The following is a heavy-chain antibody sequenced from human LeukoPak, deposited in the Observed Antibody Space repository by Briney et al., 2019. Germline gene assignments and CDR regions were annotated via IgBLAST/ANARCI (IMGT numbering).Heavy chain of an antibody. CDR3: ARSENAYYDILTGYYIGAFDI. D-gene: IGHD3-9*01. Sequence: SETLSLTCTVSGGSISSSSYYWGWIRQPPGKGLEWIGSIYYSGSTYYNPSLKSRVTISVDTSKNQFSLKLSSVTAADTAVYYCARSENAYYDILTGYYIGAFDIWGQGTMVTVSS. V-gene: IGHV4-39*01. J-gene: IGHJ3*02. CDR2: IYYSGST. CDR1: GGSISSSSYY.